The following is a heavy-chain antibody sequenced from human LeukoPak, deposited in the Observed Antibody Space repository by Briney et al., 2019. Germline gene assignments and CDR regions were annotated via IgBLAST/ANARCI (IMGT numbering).Heavy chain of an antibody. Sequence: GGSLRLSCAASGFTFSSYAMHWVRQAPGKGLEWVAVISYDGSNKYYADSVKGRFTISRDNSKNTLYLQMNSLRAEDTAVYYCARQYSSGWYRWYYMDVWGKGTTVTVSS. J-gene: IGHJ6*03. V-gene: IGHV3-30*04. CDR3: ARQYSSGWYRWYYMDV. D-gene: IGHD6-19*01. CDR2: ISYDGSNK. CDR1: GFTFSSYA.